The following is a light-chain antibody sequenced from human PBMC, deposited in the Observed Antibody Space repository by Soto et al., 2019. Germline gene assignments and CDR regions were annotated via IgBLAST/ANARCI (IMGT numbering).Light chain of an antibody. J-gene: IGKJ3*01. CDR1: QSISSY. CDR2: AES. V-gene: IGKV1-39*01. CDR3: QKSYSTPMT. Sequence: DIQMTQSPSSLSASVGDIVTITCRASQSISSYLNWYQQKPGKAPKLLIYAESSLQSGVPSRFSGSGSGTDLNLTISSLQPEDFATYYCQKSYSTPMTCGPGTKVDIK.